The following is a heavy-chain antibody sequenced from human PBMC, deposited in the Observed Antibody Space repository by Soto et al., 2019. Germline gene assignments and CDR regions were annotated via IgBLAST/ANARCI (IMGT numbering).Heavy chain of an antibody. J-gene: IGHJ4*02. CDR2: INAGNGNT. D-gene: IGHD3-22*01. Sequence: ASVKVSCKASGYTFASYAMHWVRQAPGQRLEWMGWINAGNGNTKYSQKFQGRVTITRDTSASTAYMELSSLRSEDTAVYYCARGAYYYDSRRIIGYWGQGTLVTVSS. CDR3: ARGAYYYDSRRIIGY. CDR1: GYTFASYA. V-gene: IGHV1-3*01.